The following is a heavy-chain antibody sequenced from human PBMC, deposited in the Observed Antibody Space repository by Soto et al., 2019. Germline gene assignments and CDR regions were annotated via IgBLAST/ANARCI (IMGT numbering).Heavy chain of an antibody. CDR3: ARLQRY. Sequence: QVQLQESGPGLVKPSETLSLTCTVSGGSISSYYWSWIRQPPGKGLEWIGYIYYSGSTNYNPSLKSRVTISVDTSKNQFSLKLSSVTAADTAVYYCARLQRYWGQGTLVTVSS. CDR1: GGSISSYY. J-gene: IGHJ4*02. CDR2: IYYSGST. V-gene: IGHV4-59*08.